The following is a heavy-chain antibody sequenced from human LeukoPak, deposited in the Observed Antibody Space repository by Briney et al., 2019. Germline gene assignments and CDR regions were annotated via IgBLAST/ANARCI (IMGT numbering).Heavy chain of an antibody. J-gene: IGHJ4*02. V-gene: IGHV3-48*02. CDR3: ARETGTTSTLGY. D-gene: IGHD1-1*01. CDR1: GFTFSSYI. CDR2: ISSSSSI. Sequence: GGSLRLSCAASGFTFSSYIMNWVRQAPGKGLEWVSYISSSSSIHYADSVKGRFTISRDNAKNSLYLEMNSLRDEDTAVYYCARETGTTSTLGYWGQGTLVTVSS.